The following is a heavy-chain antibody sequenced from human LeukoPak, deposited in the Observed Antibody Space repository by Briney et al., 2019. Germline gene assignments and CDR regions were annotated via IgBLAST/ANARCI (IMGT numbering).Heavy chain of an antibody. CDR2: INSDGSDT. Sequence: GGSLRLSCAASGFTFSSYWMYWVRQAPGKGLVWISRINSDGSDTTYADSVKGRFTISRDNAKNTLYLQMSSLRAEDTAVYYCARVGTSGFHAFDIWGQGTMVTVSS. J-gene: IGHJ3*02. CDR3: ARVGTSGFHAFDI. CDR1: GFTFSSYW. D-gene: IGHD7-27*01. V-gene: IGHV3-74*01.